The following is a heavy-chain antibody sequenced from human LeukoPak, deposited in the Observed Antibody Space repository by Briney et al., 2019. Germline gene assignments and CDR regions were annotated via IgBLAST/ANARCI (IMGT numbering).Heavy chain of an antibody. CDR2: IIPIFGTA. V-gene: IGHV1-69*05. Sequence: SVKVSCKASGGTFSSYAISWVRQAPGQGLEWMGGIIPIFGTANYAQKFQGRVTITTDESTSTAYMELSSLRSEDTAVYYCARVAGRVCYDSSGYYSLGWFDPWGQGTLVTVSS. J-gene: IGHJ5*02. CDR1: GGTFSSYA. CDR3: ARVAGRVCYDSSGYYSLGWFDP. D-gene: IGHD3-22*01.